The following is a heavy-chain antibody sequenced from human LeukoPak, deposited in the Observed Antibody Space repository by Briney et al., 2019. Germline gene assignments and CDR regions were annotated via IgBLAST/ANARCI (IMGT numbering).Heavy chain of an antibody. D-gene: IGHD6-13*01. CDR1: GYTFTSYG. J-gene: IGHJ3*02. CDR2: ISAYNGNT. CDR3: ARAVSQHLVFENAFDI. Sequence: ASVKVSCKASGYTFTSYGISWVRQAPGQGLEWMGWISAYNGNTNYAQKLQGRVTMTTDTSTSTAYMELRSLRSDDTAVYYCARAVSQHLVFENAFDIWGQGTMVTVSS. V-gene: IGHV1-18*01.